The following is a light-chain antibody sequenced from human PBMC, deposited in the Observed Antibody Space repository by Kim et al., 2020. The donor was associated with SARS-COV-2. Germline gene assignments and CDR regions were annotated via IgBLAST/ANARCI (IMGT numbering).Light chain of an antibody. CDR1: SSNIGAGYD. Sequence: QSVLTQPPSVSGAPGQRVTISCTGSSSNIGAGYDVHWYQQLPGTAPKLLIYGNSNRPSGVPDRFSGSKFGTSASLAITGLQAEDEADYYCQSYDSSPSGSKVFGGGTQLTVL. CDR3: QSYDSSPSGSKV. J-gene: IGLJ3*02. CDR2: GNS. V-gene: IGLV1-40*01.